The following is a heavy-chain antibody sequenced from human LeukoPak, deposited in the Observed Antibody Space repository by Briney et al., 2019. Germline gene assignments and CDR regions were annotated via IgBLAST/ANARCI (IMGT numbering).Heavy chain of an antibody. CDR3: AKGGGYEAQYYYYYLDV. CDR2: IRYDGSNK. D-gene: IGHD5-12*01. Sequence: GGSLRLSCAASGFTFSNYGMHWVRQAPGKGLEWVAFIRYDGSNKYYADSVKGRLTISRDNSKNTLYLQMISLRAEDTAVYYCAKGGGYEAQYYYYYLDVWGKGTTVTISS. J-gene: IGHJ6*03. V-gene: IGHV3-30*02. CDR1: GFTFSNYG.